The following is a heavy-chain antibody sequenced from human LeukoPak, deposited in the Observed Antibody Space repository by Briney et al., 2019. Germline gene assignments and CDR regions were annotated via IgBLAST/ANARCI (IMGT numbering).Heavy chain of an antibody. CDR1: GYTFTGYY. J-gene: IGHJ3*02. V-gene: IGHV1-2*04. CDR3: ARAVQLWVHDAFDI. Sequence: GGSVKVSCKASGYTFTGYYMHWVRQAPGQGLEWMGWINPNSGGTNYAQKFQGWVTMTRDTSISTAYMELSRLRSDDTAVYYCARAVQLWVHDAFDIWGQGTMVTVSS. CDR2: INPNSGGT. D-gene: IGHD5-18*01.